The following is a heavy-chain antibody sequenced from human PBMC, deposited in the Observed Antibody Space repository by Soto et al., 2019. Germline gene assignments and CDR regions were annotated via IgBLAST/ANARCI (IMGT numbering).Heavy chain of an antibody. CDR3: ARGNIGLGVAFDI. Sequence: SETLSLTCTVSRASITSYYWSWIRQPPGREPEWIGYVYHSGSTNYNPSLKSRVTISVDTSKNQFSLKLSSVTAADTAVYYCARGNIGLGVAFDIWGQGTMVTVSS. V-gene: IGHV4-59*12. CDR2: VYHSGST. J-gene: IGHJ3*02. D-gene: IGHD3-10*01. CDR1: RASITSYY.